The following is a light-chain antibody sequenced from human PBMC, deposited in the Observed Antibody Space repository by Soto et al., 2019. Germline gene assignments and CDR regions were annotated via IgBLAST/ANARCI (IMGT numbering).Light chain of an antibody. CDR2: DAS. J-gene: IGKJ5*01. Sequence: ESLLTQSPATLSLSPGESATLSCRASQSVSSSLAWYQQKPSQAPRLLIYDASNRATGIPARFSGSGSGTDFTLTITDLEPGDFAVYYCQQGGYWPPIAFGQGTRLEIK. CDR3: QQGGYWPPIA. CDR1: QSVSSS. V-gene: IGKV3-11*01.